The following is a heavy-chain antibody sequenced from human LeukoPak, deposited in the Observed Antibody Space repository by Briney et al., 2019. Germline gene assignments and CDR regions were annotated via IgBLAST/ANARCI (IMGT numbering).Heavy chain of an antibody. V-gene: IGHV3-48*01. CDR3: ARQPEYSSGWYRGAWYFDL. J-gene: IGHJ2*01. CDR1: GFTFSSYS. CDR2: ISSSSSTI. Sequence: GGSLRLSCAASGFTFSSYSMNWVRQAPGKGLEWVSYISSSSSTIYYADPVKGRFTISRDNAKNSLYLQMNSLRAEDTAVYYCARQPEYSSGWYRGAWYFDLWGRGTLVTVSS. D-gene: IGHD6-19*01.